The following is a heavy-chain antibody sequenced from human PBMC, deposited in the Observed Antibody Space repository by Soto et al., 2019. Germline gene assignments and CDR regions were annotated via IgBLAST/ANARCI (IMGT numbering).Heavy chain of an antibody. CDR2: ISAYNGDT. Sequence: QVQLVQSGVEVKTPGASVKVSCKASGYTFTNYGITWVRQAPGQGLEWMGWISAYNGDTNYAQKLQGRVTMTTDTSTSTAYMELRSLRSDDTAVYYCARNGSGGSCYFGWFDPWGQGTLVTVSS. CDR3: ARNGSGGSCYFGWFDP. J-gene: IGHJ5*02. V-gene: IGHV1-18*01. D-gene: IGHD2-15*01. CDR1: GYTFTNYG.